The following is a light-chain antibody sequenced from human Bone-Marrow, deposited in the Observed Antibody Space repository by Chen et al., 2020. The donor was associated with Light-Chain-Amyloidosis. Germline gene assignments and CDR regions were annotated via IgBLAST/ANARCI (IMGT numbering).Light chain of an antibody. V-gene: IGLV2-14*01. CDR3: SSYTITNTLV. Sequence: QSALTQPAPVSGAPGRAITTSCTGTSSDVGGDNHVSWYQQHPDKAPKLMIYEVTNRPSWVPDRFSGSKSDNTASLTISGLQTEDEADYFCSSYTITNTLVFGSGTRVTVL. J-gene: IGLJ1*01. CDR1: SSDVGGDNH. CDR2: EVT.